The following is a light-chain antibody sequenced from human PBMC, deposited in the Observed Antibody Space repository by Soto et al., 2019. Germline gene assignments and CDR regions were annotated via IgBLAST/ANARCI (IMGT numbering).Light chain of an antibody. J-gene: IGKJ4*01. V-gene: IGKV1-39*01. CDR3: QQSYSTPLT. CDR2: AAS. CDR1: QSISSY. Sequence: DIQMTQSPSSLSASVGDRVTITCRASQSISSYLNWYQQKPGKAHKLLIYAASSLQSGVPSRFSGSGSGTDFTLTIRSLQPEDFATYYCQQSYSTPLTFGGGTKVDIK.